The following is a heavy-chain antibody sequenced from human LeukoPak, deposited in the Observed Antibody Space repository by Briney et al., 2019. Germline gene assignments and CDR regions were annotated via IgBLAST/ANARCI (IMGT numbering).Heavy chain of an antibody. CDR1: GLTFSSYA. Sequence: GGSLRLSCAASGLTFSSYAMMWLRQAPGKGLEWVSAITGSGGWALYAESVKGRFTISRDNSKNTLYLQMNSLRAEDTAVYYCARDPPDYGMDVWGQGTTVTVSS. CDR3: ARDPPDYGMDV. V-gene: IGHV3-23*01. J-gene: IGHJ6*02. CDR2: ITGSGGWA.